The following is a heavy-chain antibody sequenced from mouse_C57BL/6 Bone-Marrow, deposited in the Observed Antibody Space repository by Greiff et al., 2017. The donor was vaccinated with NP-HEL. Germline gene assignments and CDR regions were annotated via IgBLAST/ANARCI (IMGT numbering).Heavy chain of an antibody. J-gene: IGHJ3*01. V-gene: IGHV10-1*01. D-gene: IGHD2-10*02. CDR1: GFSFNTYA. Sequence: EVKLMESGGGLVQPKGSLKLSCAASGFSFNTYAMNWVRQAPGKGLEWVARIRSKSNNYATYYADSVKDRFTISRDDSESMLYLQMNNLKTEDTAMYYCVNFGGYGNYPFAYWGQGTLVTVSA. CDR2: IRSKSNNYAT. CDR3: VNFGGYGNYPFAY.